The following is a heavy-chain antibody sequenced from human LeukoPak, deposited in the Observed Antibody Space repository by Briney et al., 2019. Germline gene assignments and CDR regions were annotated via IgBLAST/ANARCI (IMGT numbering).Heavy chain of an antibody. J-gene: IGHJ4*02. CDR3: ATKVAGTSHFSY. D-gene: IGHD6-19*01. CDR2: ISSSGRSI. V-gene: IGHV3-48*03. CDR1: GFTFDNYE. Sequence: GGSLRLSCAASGFTFDNYEMNWVRQAPGKGLEWVSYISSSGRSIFYADSVKGRFTVSRDNAKNSLYLQMHSLSAEDTAVYYCATKVAGTSHFSYWGQGTRVTVSS.